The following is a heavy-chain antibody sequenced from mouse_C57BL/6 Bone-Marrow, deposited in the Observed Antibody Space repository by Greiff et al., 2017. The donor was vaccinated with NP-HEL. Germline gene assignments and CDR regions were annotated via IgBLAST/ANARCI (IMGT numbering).Heavy chain of an antibody. Sequence: QVQLQQPGAELVKPGASVKVSCKASGYTFTSYWMHWVKQRPGQGLEWIGSIHPSDSDTNYNQKFKGKATLTVDKSSSTAYMQLSSLTSEDSAVYYCAIDTTVPLYAMDYWGQGTSVTVSS. J-gene: IGHJ4*01. D-gene: IGHD1-1*01. CDR1: GYTFTSYW. CDR3: AIDTTVPLYAMDY. CDR2: IHPSDSDT. V-gene: IGHV1-74*01.